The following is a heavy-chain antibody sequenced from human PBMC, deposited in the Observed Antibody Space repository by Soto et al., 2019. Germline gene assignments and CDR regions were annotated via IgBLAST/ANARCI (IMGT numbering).Heavy chain of an antibody. D-gene: IGHD2-15*01. CDR2: VYYSGST. CDR3: ARHGEEGCSGGSCYSGYFYMDV. Sequence: SETLSLTCTVSGGSVSSSSYYWGWVRQPPGKGLEWIGSVYYSGSTYYNPSLKSRVTISVDTSKNQFSLKLSSVTAADTAVYYCARHGEEGCSGGSCYSGYFYMDVWGKGTTVTSP. J-gene: IGHJ6*03. CDR1: GGSVSSSSYY. V-gene: IGHV4-39*01.